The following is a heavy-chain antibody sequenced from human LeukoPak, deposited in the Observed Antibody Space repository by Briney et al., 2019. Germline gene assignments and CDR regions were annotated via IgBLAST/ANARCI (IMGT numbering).Heavy chain of an antibody. J-gene: IGHJ6*02. V-gene: IGHV4-34*01. CDR1: GGSFSGYY. Sequence: SETLSLTCAVYGGSFSGYYWSWIRQPPGKELEWIGEINHSGSTNYNPSLKSRVTVSVDTSKNQFSLKLSSVTAADTAVYYCARNDDYYYGMDVWGQGTTVTVSS. CDR3: ARNDDYYYGMDV. D-gene: IGHD1-1*01. CDR2: INHSGST.